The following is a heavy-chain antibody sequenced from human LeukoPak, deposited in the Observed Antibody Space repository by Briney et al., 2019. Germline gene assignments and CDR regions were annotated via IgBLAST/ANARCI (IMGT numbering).Heavy chain of an antibody. J-gene: IGHJ5*02. CDR1: GDSVSSHSVA. CDR3: ARSSITTQNWFDP. D-gene: IGHD2-2*01. Sequence: SQTLSLTCAMSGDSVSSHSVAWNWIRQSPSRGLEWLGRTYYRSKWYNDYALSVKSRMTINPDTSKNQFSLRLSSVTAADTAVYYCARSSITTQNWFDPWGQGTLVTVSS. V-gene: IGHV6-1*01. CDR2: TYYRSKWYN.